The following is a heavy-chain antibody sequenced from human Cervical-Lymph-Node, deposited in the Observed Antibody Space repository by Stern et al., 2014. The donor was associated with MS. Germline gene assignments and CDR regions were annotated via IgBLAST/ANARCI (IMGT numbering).Heavy chain of an antibody. CDR3: AREEDGDNWYFQH. D-gene: IGHD4-17*01. CDR1: GYTFTNYG. CDR2: ISAYNGNT. V-gene: IGHV1-18*01. Sequence: VQLVQSGAEVKKPGASVKVSCKASGYTFTNYGITWVRQAPVQGLEWMGWISAYNGNTNYAQKLQGRVTMTTDTSTSTAYMELRTLRSDDTAVYYCAREEDGDNWYFQHWGQGTLVTVSS. J-gene: IGHJ1*01.